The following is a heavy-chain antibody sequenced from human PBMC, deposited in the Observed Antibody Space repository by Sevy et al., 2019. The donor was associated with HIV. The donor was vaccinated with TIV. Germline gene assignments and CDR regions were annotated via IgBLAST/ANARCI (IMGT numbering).Heavy chain of an antibody. D-gene: IGHD3-10*01. V-gene: IGHV3-7*01. CDR3: ARDIWFGELLNYYYGMDV. Sequence: GGSLRLSCAASGFTFSSYWMSWIRQAPGKGLEWVAYIKQDGSEKYYVDSMKGRFTISRDNAKNSLYLQMNSLRAEDTAVYYCARDIWFGELLNYYYGMDVWGQRTTVTVSS. CDR2: IKQDGSEK. J-gene: IGHJ6*02. CDR1: GFTFSSYW.